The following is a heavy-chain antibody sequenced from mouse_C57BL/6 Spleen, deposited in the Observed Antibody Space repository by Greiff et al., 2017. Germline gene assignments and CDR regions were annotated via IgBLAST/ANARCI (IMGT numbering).Heavy chain of an antibody. CDR2: IWSDGST. Sequence: VKLEESGPGLVAPSQSLSITCTVSGFSLTSYGVHWVRQPPGKGLEWLVVIWSDGSTTYNSALKSRLSISKDNSKSQVFLKMNSLQTDDTAMYYCARHGGSSHWYFDVWGTGTTVTVSS. D-gene: IGHD1-1*01. V-gene: IGHV2-6-1*01. CDR3: ARHGGSSHWYFDV. CDR1: GFSLTSYG. J-gene: IGHJ1*03.